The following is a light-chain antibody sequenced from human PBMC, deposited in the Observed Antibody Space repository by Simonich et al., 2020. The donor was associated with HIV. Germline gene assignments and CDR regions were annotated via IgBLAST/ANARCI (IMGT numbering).Light chain of an antibody. CDR1: SGHSSYA. CDR3: QTWGTGIHV. J-gene: IGLJ3*02. V-gene: IGLV4-69*01. Sequence: QLVLTQSPSASASLGASVKLTCTLSSGHSSYAIAWHQQQPEKGPRYLMKLNSYGSHSKGDGIPDRFSGSSSGAERYLTSSSLQSEDEADYYCQTWGTGIHVFGGGTKLTVL. CDR2: LNSYGSH.